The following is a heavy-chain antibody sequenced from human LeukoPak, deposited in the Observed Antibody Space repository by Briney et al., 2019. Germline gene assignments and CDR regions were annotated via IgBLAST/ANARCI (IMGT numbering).Heavy chain of an antibody. CDR2: IYYSGST. CDR3: AGGQATGTTLHYYYGMDV. D-gene: IGHD1-7*01. V-gene: IGHV4-59*01. CDR1: GGSISSYY. Sequence: SETLSLTCTVSGGSISSYYWSWIRQPPGKGLEWIGYIYYSGSTNYNPSLKSRVTISVDTSKNQFSLKLSSVTAADTAVYYCAGGQATGTTLHYYYGMDVWGQGTTVTVSS. J-gene: IGHJ6*02.